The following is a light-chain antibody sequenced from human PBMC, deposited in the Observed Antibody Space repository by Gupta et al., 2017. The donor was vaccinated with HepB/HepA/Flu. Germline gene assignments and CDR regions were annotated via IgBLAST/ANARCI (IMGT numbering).Light chain of an antibody. CDR3: QQDRCVIT. CDR1: QTVTSDF. Sequence: EILLTQSPGTLSLSPGERATLSCRASQTVTSDFLAWYQQKPGQAPRLLIYGSSNRATGITDRFSGGGSGNDFTLTSSRREHEDCAVYYWQQDRCVITFGQGTRME. CDR2: GSS. V-gene: IGKV3-20*01. J-gene: IGKJ5*01.